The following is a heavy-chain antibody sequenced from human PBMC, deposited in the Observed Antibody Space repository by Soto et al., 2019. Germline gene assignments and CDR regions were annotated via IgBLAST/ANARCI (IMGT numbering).Heavy chain of an antibody. CDR3: ARCGYSNYVTAFDY. D-gene: IGHD4-4*01. CDR2: INAGNGNT. CDR1: GYTFTSYA. J-gene: IGHJ4*02. V-gene: IGHV1-3*01. Sequence: ASVKVSCKASGYTFTSYAMHWVRQAPGQRLEWMGWINAGNGNTKYSQKFQGRVTITRDTSASTAYMALSSLRSEDTAVYYCARCGYSNYVTAFDYWVQGTLVTVSS.